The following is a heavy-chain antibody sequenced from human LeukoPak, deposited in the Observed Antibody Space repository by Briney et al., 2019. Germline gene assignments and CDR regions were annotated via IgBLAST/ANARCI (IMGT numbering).Heavy chain of an antibody. D-gene: IGHD3-10*01. J-gene: IGHJ6*03. Sequence: GEPLKISCKGSGYSFTSYWIGWVRQMPGKGLEWMGIIYPGDSDTRYSPSFQGQVTISADNSIRTACLQWSSLKASDTAMYYCARPRSSGSSHYYMDVWGKGTTVTVSS. CDR1: GYSFTSYW. CDR3: ARPRSSGSSHYYMDV. V-gene: IGHV5-51*01. CDR2: IYPGDSDT.